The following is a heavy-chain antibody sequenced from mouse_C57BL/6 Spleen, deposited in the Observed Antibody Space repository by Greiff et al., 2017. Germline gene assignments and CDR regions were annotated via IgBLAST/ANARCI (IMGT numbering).Heavy chain of an antibody. Sequence: VQLQQSGPELVKPGASVKISCKASGYTFTDYYMNWVKQSHGKSLEWIGDINPNNGGTSYNQKFKGKATLTVDKSSSTAYMELRSLTSEDSAVYYCARTGAAQALFPYYYAMDYWGQGTSVTVSS. J-gene: IGHJ4*01. D-gene: IGHD3-2*02. V-gene: IGHV1-26*01. CDR2: INPNNGGT. CDR1: GYTFTDYY. CDR3: ARTGAAQALFPYYYAMDY.